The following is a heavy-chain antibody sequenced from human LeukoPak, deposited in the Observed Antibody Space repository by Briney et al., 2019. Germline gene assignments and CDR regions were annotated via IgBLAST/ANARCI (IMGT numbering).Heavy chain of an antibody. CDR3: AKDPTIFGVVPTFYFDY. V-gene: IGHV3-30*02. J-gene: IGHJ4*02. CDR1: GFTFSSYG. CDR2: IRYDGSNK. D-gene: IGHD3-3*01. Sequence: PGGSLRLSCAASGFTFSSYGMHWVRQAPGKGLDWVAFIRYDGSNKYYADSVKGRFTISRDNSKNTLYLQMNSLGAEDTAVYYCAKDPTIFGVVPTFYFDYWGQGTLVTVSS.